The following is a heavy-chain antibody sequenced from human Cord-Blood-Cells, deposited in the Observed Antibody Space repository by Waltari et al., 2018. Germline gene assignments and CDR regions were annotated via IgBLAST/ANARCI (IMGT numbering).Heavy chain of an antibody. CDR3: ARIGNWGHYYYYGMDV. V-gene: IGHV4-31*02. D-gene: IGHD7-27*01. CDR1: GCYISSGGYH. J-gene: IGHJ6*02. Sequence: QVQLQESGPGLVKPSQTLSLTWTVSGCYISSGGYHLSWIRQHPGKGLEWIGYIYYSGSTYYNPSLKSRVTISVDTSKNQFSLKLSSVTAADTAVYYCARIGNWGHYYYYGMDVWGQGTTVTVSS. CDR2: IYYSGST.